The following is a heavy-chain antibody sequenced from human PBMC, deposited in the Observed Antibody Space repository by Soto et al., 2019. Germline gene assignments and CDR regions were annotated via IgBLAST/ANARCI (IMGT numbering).Heavy chain of an antibody. Sequence: GASVKVSCKASGYTFTSYAMHWVRQAPGQRLEWMGWINAGNGNTKYSQKFQGRVTITRDTSASTAYMELSSLRSEDTAVYYCARWVGGSYSFDYWGQGTLVTVSS. CDR2: INAGNGNT. D-gene: IGHD1-26*01. CDR3: ARWVGGSYSFDY. J-gene: IGHJ4*02. CDR1: GYTFTSYA. V-gene: IGHV1-3*01.